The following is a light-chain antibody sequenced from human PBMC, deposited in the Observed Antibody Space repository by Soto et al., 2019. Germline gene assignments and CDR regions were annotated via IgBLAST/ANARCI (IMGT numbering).Light chain of an antibody. CDR2: GAS. CDR3: QQYNNGWT. J-gene: IGKJ1*01. CDR1: QSVSSN. Sequence: EIVMTQSPATLSVSPGERATLSCRASQSVSSNLAWYQQKPGQAPRLLIYGASTTATGIPARFSGSGSGTDFTLTIISVQADDVVSYYCQQYNNGWTFCQGTKVEIK. V-gene: IGKV3-15*01.